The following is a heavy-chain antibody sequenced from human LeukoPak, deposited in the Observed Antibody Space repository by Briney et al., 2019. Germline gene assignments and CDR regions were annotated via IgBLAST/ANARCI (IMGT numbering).Heavy chain of an antibody. CDR1: GFTFSSFA. V-gene: IGHV3-23*01. J-gene: IGHJ4*02. Sequence: GGSLRLSCAASGFTFSSFAMNWVRQAPGKGLEWVSGISGSGGRTYFADSVKGRFTISRDNSKSTLYLLMNGLRAEDTAVYYCAKDRSGDYFGSSGYWDWGQGTLVTVSS. CDR3: AKDRSGDYFGSSGYWD. CDR2: ISGSGGRT. D-gene: IGHD3-22*01.